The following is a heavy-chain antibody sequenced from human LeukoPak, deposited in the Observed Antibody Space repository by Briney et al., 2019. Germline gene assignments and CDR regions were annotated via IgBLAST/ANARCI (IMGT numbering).Heavy chain of an antibody. CDR3: ARALRIAVAGGDYYYYYMDV. Sequence: ASVKVSCKASGFTFTSYGFSWVRQATGQGLEWMGWMNPNSGNTGYAQKFQGRVTMTRNTSISTAYMELSSLRSEDTAVYYCARALRIAVAGGDYYYYYMDVWGKGTTVTVSS. J-gene: IGHJ6*03. V-gene: IGHV1-8*02. D-gene: IGHD6-19*01. CDR1: GFTFTSYG. CDR2: MNPNSGNT.